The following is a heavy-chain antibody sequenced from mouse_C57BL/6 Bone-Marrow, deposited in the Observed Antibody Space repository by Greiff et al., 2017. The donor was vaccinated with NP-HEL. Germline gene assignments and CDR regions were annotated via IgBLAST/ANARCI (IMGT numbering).Heavy chain of an antibody. D-gene: IGHD1-1*01. V-gene: IGHV1-80*01. CDR2: IYPGDGDT. Sequence: QVQLQQSGAELVKPGASVKISCKASGYAFSSYWMNWVKQRPGKGLEWIGQIYPGDGDTNYNGKFKGKATLTADKSSSTAYMQLSSLTSEDSAVYFCERCPNYYGSSYDAMDYWGQGTSVTVSS. J-gene: IGHJ4*01. CDR1: GYAFSSYW. CDR3: ERCPNYYGSSYDAMDY.